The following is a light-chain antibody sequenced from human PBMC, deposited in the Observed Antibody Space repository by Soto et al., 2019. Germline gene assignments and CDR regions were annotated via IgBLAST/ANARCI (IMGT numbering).Light chain of an antibody. J-gene: IGLJ1*01. CDR1: SSDVGGYNY. V-gene: IGLV2-14*01. CDR3: SSYTSSRAYV. CDR2: EVS. Sequence: QSVLTQPASVSGSPGQSITISCTGTSSDVGGYNYVSWYQQHPGKAPKLMIHEVSNRPSGVSNRFSGSKSGNTASLTISGLQAEGEADYYCSSYTSSRAYVFGIGTKVTVL.